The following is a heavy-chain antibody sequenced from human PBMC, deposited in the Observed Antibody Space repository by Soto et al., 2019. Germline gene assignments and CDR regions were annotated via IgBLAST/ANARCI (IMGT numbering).Heavy chain of an antibody. V-gene: IGHV1-69*13. CDR2: IIPVGGTA. CDR3: AREGYCSGCSSYRDYYYYYGMDV. Sequence: VKVSCKASGGIFISYAISWVRQAPGQGVEWMGGIIPVGGTANYAQKVHGRVTITANDTNSTGNTEQIKMRCENTDVYYCAREGYCSGCSSYRDYYYYYGMDVWGQGTTVTVSS. CDR1: GGIFISYA. J-gene: IGHJ6*02. D-gene: IGHD2-15*01.